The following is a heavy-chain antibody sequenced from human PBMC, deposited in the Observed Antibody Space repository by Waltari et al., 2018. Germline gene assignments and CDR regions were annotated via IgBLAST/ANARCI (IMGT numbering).Heavy chain of an antibody. CDR3: AKDLDDYGDLSDY. Sequence: EVQLLESGGGLVQPGGSLRLSCAASGFTFSSYAMSWVRQAPGKGLEWVSAISGSGGSTDYADSVKGRFTISRDNSKNTLYLQMNSLRAEDTAVYYCAKDLDDYGDLSDYWGQGTLVTVSS. J-gene: IGHJ4*02. D-gene: IGHD4-17*01. CDR1: GFTFSSYA. CDR2: ISGSGGST. V-gene: IGHV3-23*01.